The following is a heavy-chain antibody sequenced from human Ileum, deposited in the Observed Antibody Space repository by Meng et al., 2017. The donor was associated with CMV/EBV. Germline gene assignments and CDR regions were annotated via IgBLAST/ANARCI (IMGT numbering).Heavy chain of an antibody. J-gene: IGHJ4*02. Sequence: QVQLVQSGSELKKPGASVTVSCKASGYNFTSHNIIWVRQAPGQGPEWMGWIDTSTGNPTYAQGFIGRFVFFFDMSVSTTYVQISSLKAEDTAVYYCARDELSGRYFDYWGQGTLVTVSS. CDR1: GYNFTSHN. D-gene: IGHD1-26*01. CDR2: IDTSTGNP. CDR3: ARDELSGRYFDY. V-gene: IGHV7-4-1*02.